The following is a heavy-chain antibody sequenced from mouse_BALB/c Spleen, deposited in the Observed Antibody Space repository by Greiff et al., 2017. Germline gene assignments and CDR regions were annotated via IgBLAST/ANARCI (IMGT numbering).Heavy chain of an antibody. CDR1: GYTFTSYW. V-gene: IGHV1-7*01. D-gene: IGHD1-1*01. CDR2: INPSTGYT. Sequence: QVQLQQSGAELAKPGASVKMSCKASGYTFTSYWMHWVKQRPGQGLEWIGYINPSTGYTEYNQKFKDKATLTADKSSSTAYMQLSSLTSEDSAVYYCARYYYYGSRNFDYWGQGTTLTVSS. J-gene: IGHJ2*01. CDR3: ARYYYYGSRNFDY.